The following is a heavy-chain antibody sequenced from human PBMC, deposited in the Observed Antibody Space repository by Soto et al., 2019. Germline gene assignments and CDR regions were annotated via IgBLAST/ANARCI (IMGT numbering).Heavy chain of an antibody. CDR1: GFTFSDYY. J-gene: IGHJ4*02. V-gene: IGHV3-11*05. CDR2: ISSSSSYT. D-gene: IGHD6-19*01. CDR3: ARDSTGWCAVYDY. Sequence: GGSLRLSCAASGFTFSDYYMSWIRQVPGKGLEWVSYISSSSSYTNYADSVKGRFTISRDNAKNSLYLQMNSLRAEDTAVYYCARDSTGWCAVYDYWGRGTLVTVSS.